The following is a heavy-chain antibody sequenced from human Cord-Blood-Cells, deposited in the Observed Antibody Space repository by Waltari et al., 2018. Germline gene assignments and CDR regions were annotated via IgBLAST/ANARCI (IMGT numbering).Heavy chain of an antibody. Sequence: QVQLVQSGAEVKKPGSSVKVSCKASGGTFSSYAISWVRQAPGQGREWMGRISPIFGKANNAQKFQGRVTITADKSTSTAYRELSSLRSEDTALYYCARDSSAAAVNWFDPWGQGTLVTVSS. CDR2: ISPIFGKA. J-gene: IGHJ5*02. CDR3: ARDSSAAAVNWFDP. V-gene: IGHV1-69*06. CDR1: GGTFSSYA. D-gene: IGHD6-13*01.